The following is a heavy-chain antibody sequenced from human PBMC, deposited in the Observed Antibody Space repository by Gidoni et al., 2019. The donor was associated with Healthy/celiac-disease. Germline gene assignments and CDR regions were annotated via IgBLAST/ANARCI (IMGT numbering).Heavy chain of an antibody. J-gene: IGHJ2*01. V-gene: IGHV3-48*02. CDR1: GFTFSSYS. CDR2: ISSSSSTI. Sequence: EVQLVESGGGLVQPGGSLRLSCAASGFTFSSYSMNWVRQAPGKGLEWVSYISSSSSTIYYADSVKGRFTISRDNAKNSLYLQMNSLRDEDTAVYYCARDSPTALTGWYFDLWGRGTLVTVSS. CDR3: ARDSPTALTGWYFDL. D-gene: IGHD7-27*01.